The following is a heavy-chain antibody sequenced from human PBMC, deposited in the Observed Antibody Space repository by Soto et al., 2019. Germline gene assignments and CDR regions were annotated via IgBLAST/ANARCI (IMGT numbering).Heavy chain of an antibody. CDR2: IYYSGST. D-gene: IGHD3-3*01. J-gene: IGHJ4*02. V-gene: IGHV4-31*03. CDR3: ARTIFGVVIPDY. CDR1: GGSISSGGFY. Sequence: QVQLQESGPGLVKPSQTLSLTCTVSGGSISSGGFYWSWIRQHPGKGLEWIGYIYYSGSTYYNPSLKSRVTISVDTSKNQFSLKLSSVTAADTAVYYCARTIFGVVIPDYWGQGTLVTVSS.